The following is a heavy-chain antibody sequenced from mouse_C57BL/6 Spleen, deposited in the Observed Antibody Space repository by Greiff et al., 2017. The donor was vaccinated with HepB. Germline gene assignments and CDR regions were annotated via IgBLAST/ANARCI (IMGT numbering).Heavy chain of an antibody. CDR1: GFTFSDYG. CDR3: ARSYYSNYEYYFDY. CDR2: ISSGSSTI. D-gene: IGHD2-5*01. Sequence: EVMLVESGGGLVKPGGSLKLSCAASGFTFSDYGMHWVRQAPEKGLEWVAYISSGSSTIYYADTVKGRFTISRDNAKNTLFLQMTSLRSEDPAMYYCARSYYSNYEYYFDYWGQGTTLTVSS. J-gene: IGHJ2*01. V-gene: IGHV5-17*01.